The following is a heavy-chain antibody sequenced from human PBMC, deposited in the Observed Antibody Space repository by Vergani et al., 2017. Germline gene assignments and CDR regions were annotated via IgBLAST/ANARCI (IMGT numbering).Heavy chain of an antibody. CDR3: VRTEYCSGVACNSRCDS. CDR1: GFSSNTYW. J-gene: IGHJ5*01. Sequence: EVQLVESGGGSVQSGGSLRLSCVASGFSSNTYWMHWVRQVPGKGLMWVARIDEYGNRATYGDFETGRFTISRDTAKNTVFLQMNNLRAGGAGVYYCVRTEYCSGVACNSRCDSWGQGALVTVSS. CDR2: IDEYGNRA. V-gene: IGHV3-74*03. D-gene: IGHD3-10*02.